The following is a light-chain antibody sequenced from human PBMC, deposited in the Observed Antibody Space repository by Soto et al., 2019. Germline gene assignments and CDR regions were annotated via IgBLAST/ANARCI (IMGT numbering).Light chain of an antibody. CDR2: DAS. Sequence: DIQMTQSPSTLSASVGDTVTVTCRASQSVSGWLAWYQQKPGDAPKLLIYDASALPSGVPSRFSGSGSGTKFTLTIANLHPDDFATYYCQQYGTFSGTFGPGTKLEI. CDR3: QQYGTFSGT. V-gene: IGKV1-5*01. J-gene: IGKJ1*01. CDR1: QSVSGW.